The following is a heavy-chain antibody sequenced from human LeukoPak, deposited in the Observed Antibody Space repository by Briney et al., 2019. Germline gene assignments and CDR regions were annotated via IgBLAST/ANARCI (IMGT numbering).Heavy chain of an antibody. CDR2: ISSSGSTI. CDR3: AREGTTGAPSYYYYYYYMDV. D-gene: IGHD4-11*01. CDR1: GFTFSDYY. J-gene: IGHJ6*03. V-gene: IGHV3-11*04. Sequence: GGSLRLSCAASGFTFSDYYMSWIRQAPGKGLEWVSYISSSGSTIYYADSVKGRFTTSRDNAKNSLYLQMNSLRAEDTAVYYCAREGTTGAPSYYYYYYYMDVWGKGTTVTVSS.